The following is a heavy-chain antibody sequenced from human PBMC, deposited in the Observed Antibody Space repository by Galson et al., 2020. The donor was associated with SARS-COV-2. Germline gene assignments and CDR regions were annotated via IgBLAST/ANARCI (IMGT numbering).Heavy chain of an antibody. CDR1: GFTFSSYA. D-gene: IGHD1-26*01. J-gene: IGHJ4*02. V-gene: IGHV3-30-3*01. CDR2: ISYDGSNK. CDR3: ARDGSGSYFGPCDY. Sequence: TGGSLRLSCAASGFTFSSYAMHWVRQAPGKGLEWVAVISYDGSNKYYADSVKGRFTISRDNSKNTLYLQMNSLRAEDTAVYYCARDGSGSYFGPCDYWGQGTLVTVSS.